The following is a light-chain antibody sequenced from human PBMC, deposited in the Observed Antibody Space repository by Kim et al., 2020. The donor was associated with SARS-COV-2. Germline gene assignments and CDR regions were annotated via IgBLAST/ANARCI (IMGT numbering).Light chain of an antibody. Sequence: SLSPGERATLSGRASKSSSSGLAWYQQKPGQAPRVLIYGASARATGIPARFSGSGSGTEFTLTISNLQSEDFAVYYCQQYAYWRAFGQGTRLEIK. V-gene: IGKV3-15*01. J-gene: IGKJ5*01. CDR2: GAS. CDR1: KSSSSG. CDR3: QQYAYWRA.